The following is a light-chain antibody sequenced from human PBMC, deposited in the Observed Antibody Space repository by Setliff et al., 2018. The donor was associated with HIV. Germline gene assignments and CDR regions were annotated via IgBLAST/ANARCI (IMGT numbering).Light chain of an antibody. V-gene: IGLV2-14*03. CDR2: DVN. CDR3: ASYVASSTRG. J-gene: IGLJ2*01. CDR1: RGNVGSFNF. Sequence: QSVLAQPVSVSASPGQSITISCTGTRGNVGSFNFVSWYQQHPGKGPKLIIYDVNNRPSGVSSRFSGSMSGKTASLPISGLQPDDEADYYCASYVASSTRGFGGGTKVTVL.